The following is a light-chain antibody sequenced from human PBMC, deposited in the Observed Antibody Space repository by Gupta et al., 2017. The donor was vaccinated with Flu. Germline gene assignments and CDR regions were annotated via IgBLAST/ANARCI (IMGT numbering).Light chain of an antibody. CDR1: SSDVGGYNF. V-gene: IGLV2-8*01. CDR3: SSYAGTNNLV. Sequence: QSALTQPPTASGSLGQSVTISCNGSSSDVGGYNFVSWYQQHSGKAPKLMIYDLNRRPSGVPVRFSGSRSGNTASLTVSGLQAEDEADYYCSSYAGTNNLVFGGGTRPTVL. J-gene: IGLJ2*01. CDR2: DLN.